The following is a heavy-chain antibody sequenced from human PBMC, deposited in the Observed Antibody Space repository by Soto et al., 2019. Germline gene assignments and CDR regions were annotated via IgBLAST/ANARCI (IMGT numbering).Heavy chain of an antibody. CDR2: ITANGGST. CDR1: GFTFRNYA. D-gene: IGHD3-22*01. CDR3: ATGRHDSRDSYRDY. Sequence: GGSLRLSCTASGFTFRNYAMTWVRQAPGKGLEWVSSITANGGSTYYADSVKGRFTISRDNSKNTLYLQMNNLRAEDKAVYYCATGRHDSRDSYRDYWGQGTTVTVYS. J-gene: IGHJ4*02. V-gene: IGHV3-23*01.